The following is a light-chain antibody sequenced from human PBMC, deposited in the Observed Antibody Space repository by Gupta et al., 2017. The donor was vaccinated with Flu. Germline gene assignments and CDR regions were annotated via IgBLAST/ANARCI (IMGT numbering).Light chain of an antibody. CDR1: ASNIGAGYD. CDR3: QSYANSMSTSLV. CDR2: ANT. Sequence: QSVLTQPPSVSGAPGQRVTISCTGSASNIGAGYDVHWYQQLPGTIPNLRIYANTYRPSGVPDRFSFSNSGTSASPAITRLHVEEEAVYDYQSYANSMSTSLVFGTGTKLTVL. V-gene: IGLV1-40*01. J-gene: IGLJ1*01.